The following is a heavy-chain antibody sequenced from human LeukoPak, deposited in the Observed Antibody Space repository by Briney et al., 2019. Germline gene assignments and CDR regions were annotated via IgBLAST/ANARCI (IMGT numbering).Heavy chain of an antibody. D-gene: IGHD2-2*01. V-gene: IGHV1-2*02. CDR2: INPNSGGT. Sequence: ASVKVSCKASGYTFTGYYMHWVRQAPGQGLEWMGWINPNSGGTNYAQKFQGRVTITRDTSISIAYMELSRLRSDDTAAYYCARDSEYQLLTWWFDPWGQGTLVTVSS. CDR1: GYTFTGYY. J-gene: IGHJ5*02. CDR3: ARDSEYQLLTWWFDP.